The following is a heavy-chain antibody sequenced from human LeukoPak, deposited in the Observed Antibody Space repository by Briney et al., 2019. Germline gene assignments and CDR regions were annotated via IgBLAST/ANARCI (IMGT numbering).Heavy chain of an antibody. V-gene: IGHV4-4*09. D-gene: IGHD6-13*01. CDR2: IYTSGST. J-gene: IGHJ4*02. CDR1: GGSISSYY. Sequence: SETLSLTCTVSGGSISSYYWRWIRQPPGKGLKWIGYIYTSGSTNYNPSLKSRVTISVDTSKNQFSLKLSSVTAADTAVYYCARHAASSRRPGYYYFDYWGQGTLVTVSS. CDR3: ARHAASSRRPGYYYFDY.